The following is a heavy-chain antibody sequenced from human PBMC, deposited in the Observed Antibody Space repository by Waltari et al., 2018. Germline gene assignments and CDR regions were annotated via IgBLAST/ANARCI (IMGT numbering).Heavy chain of an antibody. CDR2: MSSDAGTT. Sequence: EVQLVESGGGLVQPGGSLRLSCAASGFTFSNYAMQWVRQAPGKGLEYVSGMSSDAGTTHYANSVKGRFIMSRDNSKNTLYLQMGSLRAEDTAVYYCARDGRATNDYWGQGTLVTVSP. D-gene: IGHD1-26*01. CDR1: GFTFSNYA. J-gene: IGHJ4*02. CDR3: ARDGRATNDY. V-gene: IGHV3-64*01.